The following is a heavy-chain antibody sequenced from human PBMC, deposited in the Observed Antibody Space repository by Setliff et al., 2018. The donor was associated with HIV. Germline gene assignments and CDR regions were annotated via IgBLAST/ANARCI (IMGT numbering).Heavy chain of an antibody. Sequence: SETLSLTCAVYGGSFSDYWTWIRQSPEKGLEWIAYISYSGGTNHNPSLMGRVTMSLDVSKNQISLRLRSVVAADTAVYYCASGHEWLRNWGQGTLVTVSS. D-gene: IGHD5-12*01. CDR3: ASGHEWLRN. CDR1: GGSFSDY. CDR2: ISYSGGT. J-gene: IGHJ4*02. V-gene: IGHV4-34*11.